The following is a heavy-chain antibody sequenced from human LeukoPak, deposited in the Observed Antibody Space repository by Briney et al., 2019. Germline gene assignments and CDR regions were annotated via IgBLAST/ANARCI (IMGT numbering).Heavy chain of an antibody. Sequence: PSETLSLTCTVSGGSISSSSYYWGWIRQPPGKGLEWIGSIYYSGSTYYNPSLKSRLSISVDTSKNQFSLKLSSVTAADTAVYYCARIPFGGVIGLFMDVWGKGTTVTVSS. CDR1: GGSISSSSYY. D-gene: IGHD3-16*02. CDR2: IYYSGST. CDR3: ARIPFGGVIGLFMDV. J-gene: IGHJ6*03. V-gene: IGHV4-39*07.